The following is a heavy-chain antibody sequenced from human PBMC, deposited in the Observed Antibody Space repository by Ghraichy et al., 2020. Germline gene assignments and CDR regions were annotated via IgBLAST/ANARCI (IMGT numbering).Heavy chain of an antibody. Sequence: SETLSLTCTVSGGSISSSSYYWGWIRQPPGKGLEWIGSIYYSGSTYYNPSLKSRVTISVDTSKNQFSPKLSSVTAADTAVYYCARLPRPTLRFSLQGGRMDVWGQGTTVTVSS. CDR2: IYYSGST. CDR1: GGSISSSSYY. V-gene: IGHV4-39*01. CDR3: ARLPRPTLRFSLQGGRMDV. D-gene: IGHD3-3*01. J-gene: IGHJ6*02.